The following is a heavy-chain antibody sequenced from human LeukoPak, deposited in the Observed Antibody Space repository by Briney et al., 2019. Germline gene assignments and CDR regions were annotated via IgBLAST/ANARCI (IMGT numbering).Heavy chain of an antibody. V-gene: IGHV1-18*01. J-gene: IGHJ6*03. CDR2: ISAFNGNT. D-gene: IGHD3-3*01. CDR1: GYTFTNYG. Sequence: ASVKVSCKASGYTFTNYGISWVRQAPGQGLEWMGWISAFNGNTNYAQKLQGRVTMTTDTSTTTAYMELRSLRSDDTAVYCCARYDFWSGYPMDVWGKGTTVTVSS. CDR3: ARYDFWSGYPMDV.